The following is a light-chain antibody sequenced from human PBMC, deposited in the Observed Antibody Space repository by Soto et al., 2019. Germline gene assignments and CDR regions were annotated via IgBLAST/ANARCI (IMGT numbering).Light chain of an antibody. CDR1: SSDVGGYNY. CDR2: EVS. Sequence: QSVLTQPPSASGSPGQSVTISCTGTSSDVGGYNYVSWYQHHPGKAPKLMIYEVSKRPSGVPDRFSGCKSGNTASLTVSGLQAEDEADYYCSSHAGSKNVVFGGGTQLTVL. CDR3: SSHAGSKNVV. J-gene: IGLJ2*01. V-gene: IGLV2-8*01.